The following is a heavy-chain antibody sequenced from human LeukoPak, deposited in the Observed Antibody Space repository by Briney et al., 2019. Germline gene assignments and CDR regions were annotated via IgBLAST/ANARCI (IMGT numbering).Heavy chain of an antibody. CDR3: ATFTGRDYYYAMDV. J-gene: IGHJ6*02. V-gene: IGHV3-23*01. Sequence: AGGSLRLSCAASGFTFSSYAMSWVRQAPGKGLEWVSGISGSGGSTYYADSVRGRFTISRDNSKNTLYLQMNSLRAEATAVYYCATFTGRDYYYAMDVWGQGTTVTVSS. CDR2: ISGSGGST. D-gene: IGHD3-10*01. CDR1: GFTFSSYA.